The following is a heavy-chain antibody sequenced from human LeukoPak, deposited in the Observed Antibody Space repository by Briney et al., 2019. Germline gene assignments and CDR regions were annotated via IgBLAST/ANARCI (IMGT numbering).Heavy chain of an antibody. CDR2: IYNSGTT. J-gene: IGHJ4*02. CDR3: ARHEDGYYPTLH. Sequence: KPSETLSLTCTVSGGSISGYYWSWVRQSPGKGLEWIAYIYNSGTTNYNPSLKNRVTISVDTSKNQFSLKLSSVTAADTAVYYCARHEDGYYPTLHWGQGTLVTVSS. CDR1: GGSISGYY. D-gene: IGHD5-24*01. V-gene: IGHV4-59*08.